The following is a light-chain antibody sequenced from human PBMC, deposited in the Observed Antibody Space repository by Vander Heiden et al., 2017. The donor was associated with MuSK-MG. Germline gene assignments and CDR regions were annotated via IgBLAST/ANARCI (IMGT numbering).Light chain of an antibody. CDR1: QSISSY. CDR2: AAS. J-gene: IGKJ1*01. Sequence: DIQLTQSPSSLSASVGDRVTITCRASQSISSYLTWYQQKPGKAPKLLIYAASSLQSGVPSRFSGSGSGTDFTLTISSLQPEDSATYYCQQSYSNPQTFGQGTKVEIK. V-gene: IGKV1-39*01. CDR3: QQSYSNPQT.